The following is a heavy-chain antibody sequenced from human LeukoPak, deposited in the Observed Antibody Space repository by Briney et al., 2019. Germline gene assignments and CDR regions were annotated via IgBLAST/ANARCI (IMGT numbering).Heavy chain of an antibody. CDR1: GDSLSSYY. V-gene: IGHV4-4*07. J-gene: IGHJ4*02. Sequence: SETLSLTCTVSGDSLSSYYWSWIRQPAGKGLEWIGRISTSGTTNYNPSLRSRVTMSLDTSKSQFSLKLTSVTAADTAVYYCARNPVTGTSPKFDYWGQGTLVTVSS. CDR3: ARNPVTGTSPKFDY. D-gene: IGHD6-19*01. CDR2: ISTSGTT.